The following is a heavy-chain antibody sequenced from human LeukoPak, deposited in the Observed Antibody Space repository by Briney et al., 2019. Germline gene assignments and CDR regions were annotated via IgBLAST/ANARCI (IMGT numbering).Heavy chain of an antibody. CDR3: SSAYDAFDI. Sequence: PGGSLRLSCAASGFTFSSYAMSWVRQAPGKGLEWVSALSGSGGSTYYADSVKGRFTISRDNSKNTLYLQMNSLRAEDTAVYYCSSAYDAFDIWGQGTMVTVSS. J-gene: IGHJ3*02. CDR1: GFTFSSYA. V-gene: IGHV3-23*01. D-gene: IGHD3-10*01. CDR2: LSGSGGST.